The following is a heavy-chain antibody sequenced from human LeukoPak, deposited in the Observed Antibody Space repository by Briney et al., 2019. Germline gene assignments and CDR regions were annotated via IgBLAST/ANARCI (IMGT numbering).Heavy chain of an antibody. CDR1: GFSFSSYA. J-gene: IGHJ4*02. V-gene: IGHV3-23*01. CDR2: ISASGGNT. CDR3: AKEWWSSSSPLHFDY. D-gene: IGHD6-6*01. Sequence: GGSLRLSCAASGFSFSSYAMSWVRQAPGKGLEWVSAISASGGNTYYADSVKGRFTISRDNSKNTLYLQMNSLRAEDTALYYCAKEWWSSSSPLHFDYWGQGSLVTVSS.